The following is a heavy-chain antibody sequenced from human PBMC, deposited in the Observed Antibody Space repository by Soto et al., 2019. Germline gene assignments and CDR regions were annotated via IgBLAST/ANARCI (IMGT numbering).Heavy chain of an antibody. J-gene: IGHJ4*02. CDR3: ALLPGDYMEGFDY. D-gene: IGHD4-17*01. CDR1: GFTFSSYE. V-gene: IGHV3-48*03. CDR2: ISSSGSTI. Sequence: GGSLRLSCAASGFTFSSYEMNWVRQAPGKGLEWVSYISSSGSTIYYADSVKGRFTISRDNAKNSLYLQMNSLRAEDTAVYYCALLPGDYMEGFDYWGQGTLVTVSS.